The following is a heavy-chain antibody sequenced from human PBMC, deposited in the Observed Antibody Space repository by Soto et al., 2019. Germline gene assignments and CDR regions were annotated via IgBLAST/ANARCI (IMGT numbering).Heavy chain of an antibody. J-gene: IGHJ6*02. CDR3: AGGVRWLQFGRYYYGMDV. V-gene: IGHV1-46*01. D-gene: IGHD5-12*01. Sequence: ASVKVSCKASGYTFTSYYMHWVRQAPGQGLEWMGIINPSGGSTSYAQKFQGRVTMTRDTSTSTVYMELSSLRSEDTAVYYCAGGVRWLQFGRYYYGMDVWGQGTTVTVSS. CDR1: GYTFTSYY. CDR2: INPSGGST.